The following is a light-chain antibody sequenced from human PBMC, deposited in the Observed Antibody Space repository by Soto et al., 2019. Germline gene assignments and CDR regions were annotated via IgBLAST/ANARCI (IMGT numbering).Light chain of an antibody. CDR3: QQRSNWPPYT. CDR1: QSVSSY. CDR2: DAS. J-gene: IGKJ2*01. Sequence: EIVLTQSPATLSLSPGERATLSCRASQSVSSYLAWYQQKPGQAPRLLISDASNRATGIPARFSGSGSGTDFTLALSSLEPEDCAVYYCQQRSNWPPYTFGQGTKLEIK. V-gene: IGKV3-11*01.